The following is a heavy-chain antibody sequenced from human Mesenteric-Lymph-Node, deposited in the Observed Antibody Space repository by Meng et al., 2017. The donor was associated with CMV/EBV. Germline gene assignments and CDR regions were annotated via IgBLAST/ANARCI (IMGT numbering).Heavy chain of an antibody. Sequence: GESLKISCAASGFTFSSYAMSWVRQAPGKGLEWVSAISGSGGSTYYADSVKGRFTISRDNSKNTLYLQMNSLRAEDTAVYYCTKDANYFYALDVWGQGTTVTVSS. CDR3: TKDANYFYALDV. J-gene: IGHJ6*02. CDR2: ISGSGGST. V-gene: IGHV3-23*01. CDR1: GFTFSSYA.